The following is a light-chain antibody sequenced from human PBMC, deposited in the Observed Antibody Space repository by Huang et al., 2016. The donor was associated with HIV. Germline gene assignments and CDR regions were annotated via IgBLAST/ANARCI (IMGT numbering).Light chain of an antibody. CDR2: TAS. CDR3: LQYDSYPYT. V-gene: IGKV1-17*03. Sequence: DIQMTQSPSAMSACVGDRVTITCRASQGISNFLAWFQQKPGTVPKRLIYTASNLQAGAPSRFSGSGSGTEFTLTISSLQPEDFATYYCLQYDSYPYTFGQGTKLEIK. J-gene: IGKJ2*01. CDR1: QGISNF.